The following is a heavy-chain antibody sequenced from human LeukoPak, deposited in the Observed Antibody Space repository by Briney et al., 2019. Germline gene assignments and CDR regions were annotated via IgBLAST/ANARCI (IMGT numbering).Heavy chain of an antibody. J-gene: IGHJ3*02. D-gene: IGHD3-22*01. CDR2: IYYSGST. CDR1: GGSLSSYY. Sequence: PSETLSLTCTVSGGSLSSYYWNWVRQPPGKGLEWIAYIYYSGSTSYNPSLKSRVTISVDTSKNQFSLKLSSVTAADTAFYYCARLGRADSGYYVAYDIWGQGTMVTVSS. V-gene: IGHV4-59*08. CDR3: ARLGRADSGYYVAYDI.